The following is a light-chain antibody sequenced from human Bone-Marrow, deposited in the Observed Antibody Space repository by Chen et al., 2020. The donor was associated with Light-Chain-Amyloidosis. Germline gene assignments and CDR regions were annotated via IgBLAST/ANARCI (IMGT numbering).Light chain of an antibody. CDR3: QSADSSGTYEVI. CDR2: RDT. CDR1: DLPTKY. V-gene: IGLV3-25*03. J-gene: IGLJ2*01. Sequence: SYELTQPPPLSVSPAQTARLTCSGDDLPTKYAYWYQQKPGQAPGLVIHRDTERPSGISERFSGSSSGTTATLTISGVQAEDEADYHCQSADSSGTYEVIFGGGTKLTVL.